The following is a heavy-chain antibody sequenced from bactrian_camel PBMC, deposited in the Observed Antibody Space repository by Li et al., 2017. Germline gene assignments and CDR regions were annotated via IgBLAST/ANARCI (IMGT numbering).Heavy chain of an antibody. J-gene: IGHJ4*01. CDR1: SSVSNGC. D-gene: IGHD4*01. CDR3: ATGRVYSDYVLPFND. CDR2: ITGDGTA. V-gene: IGHV3S53*01. Sequence: HVQLVESGGGSVQAGGSQRLSCTASSSVSNGCMGWFRQTPGKEREGVATITGDGTASYADSVKGRFTISRDNAKNTVYLQMNSLKSEDTALYYCATGRVYSDYVLPFNDWGQGTQVTVS.